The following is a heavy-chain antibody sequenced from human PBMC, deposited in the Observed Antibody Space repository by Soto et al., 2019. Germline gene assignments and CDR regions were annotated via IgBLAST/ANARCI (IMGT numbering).Heavy chain of an antibody. CDR1: GFTFSSYG. CDR3: ARGGLTVAALPFDY. Sequence: QVQLVESGGGVVQPGQSLRLSCVASGFTFSSYGMDWVRQAPGKGLEWVAIIWNDGTNQYYGDSVKGRFFISRDSGKNTVYLQMNNLRVEDTALYYCARGGLTVAALPFDYWGQGTRVTVSS. D-gene: IGHD6-19*01. CDR2: IWNDGTNQ. V-gene: IGHV3-33*01. J-gene: IGHJ4*02.